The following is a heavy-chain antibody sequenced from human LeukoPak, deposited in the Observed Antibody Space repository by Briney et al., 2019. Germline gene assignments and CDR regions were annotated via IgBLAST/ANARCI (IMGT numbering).Heavy chain of an antibody. V-gene: IGHV4-30-4*01. CDR2: FYNSGAT. CDR1: GGSISSDDYY. Sequence: SETLSLTCAVSGGSISSDDYYWSWIRQPPGKGLECIGSFYNSGATYYNPSLKSRITISVDTSKNHLSLKLRSVTAADTAVYYFARLRSRSGDVGGAFDIWGQGTMVTVSS. CDR3: ARLRSRSGDVGGAFDI. J-gene: IGHJ3*02.